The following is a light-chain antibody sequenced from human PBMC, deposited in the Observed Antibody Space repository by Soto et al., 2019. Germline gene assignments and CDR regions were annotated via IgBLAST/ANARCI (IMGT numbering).Light chain of an antibody. CDR3: QQSYSTMWT. CDR1: QSISSY. J-gene: IGKJ1*01. CDR2: AAS. V-gene: IGKV1-39*01. Sequence: DIQMTQSPSSLSAPVGDRVTITCRASQSISSYLNWYQQKPGKAPKLLIYAASSLQSGVPSRFSGSGSGTDFTLTISSLQPEDFATYYCQQSYSTMWTFGQGTKVDIK.